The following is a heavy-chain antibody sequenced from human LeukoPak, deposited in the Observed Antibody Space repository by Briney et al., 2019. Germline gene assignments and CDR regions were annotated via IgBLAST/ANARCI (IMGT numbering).Heavy chain of an antibody. V-gene: IGHV5-51*01. CDR2: IYPGDSNT. CDR3: ARTYCSGGGCFGSFDY. Sequence: GKSLNISCQGSGYTFNTHWIGWVRQMPGKGLEWMGIIYPGDSNTRYSPSFQGQVTISVDKSITTAYLQWTTLKASDTAMYYCARTYCSGGGCFGSFDYWGHGTLVTVSS. CDR1: GYTFNTHW. J-gene: IGHJ4*01. D-gene: IGHD2-15*01.